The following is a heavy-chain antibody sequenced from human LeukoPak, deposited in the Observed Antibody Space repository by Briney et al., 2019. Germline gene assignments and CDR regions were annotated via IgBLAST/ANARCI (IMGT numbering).Heavy chain of an antibody. CDR1: GFTFSSNW. V-gene: IGHV3-7*01. D-gene: IGHD3-9*01. CDR2: IKQDGSEK. CDR3: VRSIDY. J-gene: IGHJ4*02. Sequence: TGGSLRLSCAASGFTFSSNWMNWVRQTPEKGLEWVANIKQDGSEKYYVDSVKGRFTISRDNTKNSLYLQMNSLRAEDTAVYYCVRSIDYWGQGTLGTVSS.